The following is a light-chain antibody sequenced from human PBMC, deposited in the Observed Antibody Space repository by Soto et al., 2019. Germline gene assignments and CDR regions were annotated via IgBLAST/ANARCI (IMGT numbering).Light chain of an antibody. J-gene: IGKJ1*01. Sequence: IVLTQSPGTLALSPGESAALSCRASQSVSSNYLAWYRQKPGQAPRLLIYGISSRAAGIPDRFSGSGSGTDFTLTITRLEPEDSVVYYCQQYSSSPWTFGQGTRVEI. CDR1: QSVSSNY. CDR3: QQYSSSPWT. CDR2: GIS. V-gene: IGKV3-20*01.